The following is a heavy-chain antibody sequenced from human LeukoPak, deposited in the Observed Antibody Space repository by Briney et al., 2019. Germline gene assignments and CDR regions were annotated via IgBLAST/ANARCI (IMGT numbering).Heavy chain of an antibody. CDR3: AKTPAPPTTYYYDSSGYYSQDY. Sequence: GGSLTLSCAASGFTFSSYAMSWVRQAPGRGLEWGSAISGSGGSTYYADSVKGRFTISRDNSKNTLYLQMNSLRAEDTAVYYCAKTPAPPTTYYYDSSGYYSQDYWGQGTLVTVSS. CDR1: GFTFSSYA. V-gene: IGHV3-23*01. CDR2: ISGSGGST. J-gene: IGHJ4*02. D-gene: IGHD3-22*01.